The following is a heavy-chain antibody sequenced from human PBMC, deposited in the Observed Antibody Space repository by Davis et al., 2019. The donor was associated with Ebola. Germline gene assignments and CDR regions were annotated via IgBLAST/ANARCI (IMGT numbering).Heavy chain of an antibody. CDR1: DGSLSPYY. D-gene: IGHD3-22*01. J-gene: IGHJ4*02. CDR2: INYSGAI. V-gene: IGHV4-34*01. Sequence: PSETLSLACGVSDGSLSPYYWAWIRQPPGKGLEWIGEINYSGAIKFNPSLRSRVTISVDKSKNQVSLHLNAVTPEDTAVYYCTRSRFYYDGSGFLPNDHWGQGTLVTVSS. CDR3: TRSRFYYDGSGFLPNDH.